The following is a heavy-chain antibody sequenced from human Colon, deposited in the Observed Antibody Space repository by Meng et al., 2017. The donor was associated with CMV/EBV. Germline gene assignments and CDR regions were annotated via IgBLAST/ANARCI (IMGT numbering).Heavy chain of an antibody. V-gene: IGHV3-30*04. D-gene: IGHD4-11*01. Sequence: LSCAASGFTFSAFPIHWVRQAPGKGLEWVAIISHDGTKKYYAESVKGRFSLSRDNSQNTMNMHMNSLRGDDTAVYYCARASNSSFDPWGQGTLVTVSS. CDR2: ISHDGTKK. CDR1: GFTFSAFP. J-gene: IGHJ5*02. CDR3: ARASNSSFDP.